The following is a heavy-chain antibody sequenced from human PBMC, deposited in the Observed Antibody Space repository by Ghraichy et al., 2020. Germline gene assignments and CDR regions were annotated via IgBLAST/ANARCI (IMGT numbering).Heavy chain of an antibody. D-gene: IGHD5-18*01. CDR2: ISNDGIKK. V-gene: IGHV3-30-3*01. CDR1: GFTFSNYA. Sequence: GGSLRLSCAASGFTFSNYAMHWVRQAPGKGLEWVAVISNDGIKKYYADSVKGRFTISRDNSKNTLYLQMNSLRAEDTAEYYCAKNSYGLPRGYFHHWGQGTLVTVSS. J-gene: IGHJ1*01. CDR3: AKNSYGLPRGYFHH.